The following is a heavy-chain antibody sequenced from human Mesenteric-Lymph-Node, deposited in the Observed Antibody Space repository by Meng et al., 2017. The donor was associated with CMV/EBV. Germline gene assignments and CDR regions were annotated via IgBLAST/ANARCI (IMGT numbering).Heavy chain of an antibody. CDR2: ISYDGSNK. CDR3: ARDLQWELEDYYGMDV. J-gene: IGHJ6*02. Sequence: GESLKISCAASGFTFSSYAMHWVRQAPGKGLEWVAVISYDGSNKYYADSVKGRFTISRDNSKNTLYLQMNSLRAEDTAVYYCARDLQWELEDYYGMDVWGQGTTVTVSS. D-gene: IGHD1-26*01. V-gene: IGHV3-30-3*01. CDR1: GFTFSSYA.